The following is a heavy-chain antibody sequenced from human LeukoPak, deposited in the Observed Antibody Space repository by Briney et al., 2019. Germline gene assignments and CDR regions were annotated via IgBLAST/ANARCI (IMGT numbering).Heavy chain of an antibody. CDR1: GGSISSYY. J-gene: IGHJ4*02. CDR2: IYYSGST. CDR3: ARVTYYDSSGSHYFDY. Sequence: PSETLSLTCTVSGGSISSYYWSWIRQPPGKGLEWIGYIYYSGSTNYNPSLKSRVTISVDTSKNQFSLKLSSVTAADTAVYYCARVTYYDSSGSHYFDYWGQGTLVTVSS. V-gene: IGHV4-59*12. D-gene: IGHD3-22*01.